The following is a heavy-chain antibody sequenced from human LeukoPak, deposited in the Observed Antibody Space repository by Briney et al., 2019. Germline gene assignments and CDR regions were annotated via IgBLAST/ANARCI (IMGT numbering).Heavy chain of an antibody. CDR3: TTDGDFWSGPEEDY. V-gene: IGHV3-23*01. J-gene: IGHJ4*02. D-gene: IGHD3-3*01. Sequence: PGGSLRLSCAASGFTFSSYAMSWVRQAPGKGLEWVSAISGSGGSTYYADSVKGRFTISRDNSKNTLYLQMNSLRAEDTAVYYCTTDGDFWSGPEEDYWGQGTLVTVSS. CDR2: ISGSGGST. CDR1: GFTFSSYA.